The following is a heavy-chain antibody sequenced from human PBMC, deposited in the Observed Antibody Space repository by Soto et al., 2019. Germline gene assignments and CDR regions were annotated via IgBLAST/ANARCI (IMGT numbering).Heavy chain of an antibody. CDR3: ARHGGKFFDY. CDR1: GGTFSSYA. Sequence: SVKVSCKASGGTFSSYAISWVRQAPGQGLEWMGGIIPIFGTANYAQKFQGRVTITADESTSTAYMELRSLRSDDTAVYYCARHGGKFFDYWGHGTLVTVSS. CDR2: IIPIFGTA. V-gene: IGHV1-69*13. D-gene: IGHD2-15*01. J-gene: IGHJ4*01.